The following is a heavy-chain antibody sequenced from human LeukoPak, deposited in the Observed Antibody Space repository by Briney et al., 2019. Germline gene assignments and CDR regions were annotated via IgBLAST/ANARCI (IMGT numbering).Heavy chain of an antibody. J-gene: IGHJ4*02. V-gene: IGHV3-48*03. CDR2: ISHSGTMI. D-gene: IGHD2-21*01. Sequence: GGSLRLSCAASGFTFSDYEINWVRQAPGRGLEWVSSISHSGTMIYYADSVRGRFTVSRDNARNSLYLQLNSLRDDDTAVYYWAGEAASRGGDCLDYWRQPTLVTLPS. CDR1: GFTFSDYE. CDR3: AGEAASRGGDCLDY.